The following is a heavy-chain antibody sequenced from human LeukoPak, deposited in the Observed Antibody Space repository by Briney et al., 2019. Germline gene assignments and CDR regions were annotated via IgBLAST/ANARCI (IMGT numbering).Heavy chain of an antibody. Sequence: GASVKVSCKASGYTFTGYYMHWVRQAPGQGLEWMGWINPNSGGTNYAQKFQGRVTMTRDTSISTAYMELSRLRSDDTAVYYCARISPGQGYSGYGSGSAHRNRQRFDPWGQGTLVTVSS. J-gene: IGHJ5*02. D-gene: IGHD5-12*01. CDR1: GYTFTGYY. CDR3: ARISPGQGYSGYGSGSAHRNRQRFDP. V-gene: IGHV1-2*02. CDR2: INPNSGGT.